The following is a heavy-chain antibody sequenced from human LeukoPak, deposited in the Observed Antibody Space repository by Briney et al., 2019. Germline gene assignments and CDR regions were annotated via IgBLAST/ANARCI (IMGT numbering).Heavy chain of an antibody. D-gene: IGHD3-10*01. Sequence: PSETLSLTCTVSGGSITSSSHFWGWIRQPPGKGLEWIGSIYYSGSTYYNPPLRSRVTISGDTSKNQFSLKLSSVTAADTAVYYCARSLWFGDPNVRPFDYWGQGTLVTVSS. CDR2: IYYSGST. CDR3: ARSLWFGDPNVRPFDY. J-gene: IGHJ4*02. V-gene: IGHV4-39*01. CDR1: GGSITSSSHF.